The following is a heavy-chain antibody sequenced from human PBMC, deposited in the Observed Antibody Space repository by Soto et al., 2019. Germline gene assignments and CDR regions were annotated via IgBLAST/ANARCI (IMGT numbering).Heavy chain of an antibody. CDR3: ARSQGSSTSLEIYYYYYYGMDV. D-gene: IGHD2-2*01. V-gene: IGHV1-69*01. CDR2: IIPIPGTA. J-gene: IGHJ6*02. Sequence: QVQLVQSGAEVKKPGSSVKVSCKASGGTFGSYAISWVRQAPGQGLEWMGGIIPIPGTANYAQKFQGRVTIAADESTSTAYMEPSRLRSGDTAVYYCARSQGSSTSLEIYYYYYYGMDVWGQGTTVTVSS. CDR1: GGTFGSYA.